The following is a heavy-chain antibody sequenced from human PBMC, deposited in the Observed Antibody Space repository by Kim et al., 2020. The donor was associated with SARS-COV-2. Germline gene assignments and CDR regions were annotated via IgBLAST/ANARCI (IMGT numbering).Heavy chain of an antibody. Sequence: TYYVDSVKGRFTIARGSSKTTLYLQMSALIADDTAVYYCLKGGWGGMWDHWGEGTLVTVSS. J-gene: IGHJ4*02. CDR3: LKGGWGGMWDH. CDR2: T. V-gene: IGHV3-23*01. D-gene: IGHD3-10*01.